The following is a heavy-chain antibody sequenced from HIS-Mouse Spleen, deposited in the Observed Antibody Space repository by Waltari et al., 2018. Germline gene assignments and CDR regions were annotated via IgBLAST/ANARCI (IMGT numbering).Heavy chain of an antibody. CDR1: GGSISSYY. CDR3: AREAKQLGVLAEYFQH. J-gene: IGHJ1*01. V-gene: IGHV4-4*07. D-gene: IGHD6-6*01. CDR2: IYTSGST. Sequence: QVQLQESGPGLVKPSETLSLTCTVSGGSISSYYWSWIRQPAGKGLEWIGRIYTSGSTNHNPSLKSRGTMSVDTSKNQFSLKLSSVTAADTAVYYCAREAKQLGVLAEYFQHWGQGTLVTVSS.